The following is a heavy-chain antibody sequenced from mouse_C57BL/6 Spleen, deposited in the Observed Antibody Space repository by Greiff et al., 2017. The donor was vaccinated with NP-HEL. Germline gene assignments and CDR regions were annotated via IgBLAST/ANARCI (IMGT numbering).Heavy chain of an antibody. CDR2: INPSSGYT. D-gene: IGHD2-13*01. CDR1: GYTFTSYW. V-gene: IGHV1-7*01. CDR3: ATGYYGDAMDY. J-gene: IGHJ4*01. Sequence: VQLQQSGAELAKPGASVQLSCKASGYTFTSYWMHWVKQRPGQGLEWIGYINPSSGYTKYNQKFKDKATLTADKSSSTAYMQLSSLTYEDAAVYYCATGYYGDAMDYWGQGTSVTVSS.